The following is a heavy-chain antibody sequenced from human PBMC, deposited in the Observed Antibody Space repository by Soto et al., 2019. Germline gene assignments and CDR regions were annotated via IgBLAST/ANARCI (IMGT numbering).Heavy chain of an antibody. CDR2: ISYDGSNK. J-gene: IGHJ4*02. V-gene: IGHV3-30-3*01. CDR3: ARDQDTAMARFCDY. Sequence: QVQLVESGGGVVQPGRSLRLSCAASGFTFSSYAMHWVRQAPGKGLEWVAVISYDGSNKYYADSVKGRFTISRDKSKNTLYLQMKSLRAEATAVYYCARDQDTAMARFCDYWGQGTLVTVSS. D-gene: IGHD5-18*01. CDR1: GFTFSSYA.